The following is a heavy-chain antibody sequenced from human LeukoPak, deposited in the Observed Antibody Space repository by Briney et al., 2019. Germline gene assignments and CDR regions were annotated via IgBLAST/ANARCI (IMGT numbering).Heavy chain of an antibody. D-gene: IGHD1-1*01. CDR2: MNQDGSEK. Sequence: GGSLRLSCAASGFTFSSYWMNWVRQAPGKGLEWVANMNQDGSEKYYLDSVKGRFTISRDNAKNSLYLQMNSLGAEDTAVFYCARELIRNDEGAFDIWGQGTMVTVSS. CDR1: GFTFSSYW. CDR3: ARELIRNDEGAFDI. J-gene: IGHJ3*02. V-gene: IGHV3-7*01.